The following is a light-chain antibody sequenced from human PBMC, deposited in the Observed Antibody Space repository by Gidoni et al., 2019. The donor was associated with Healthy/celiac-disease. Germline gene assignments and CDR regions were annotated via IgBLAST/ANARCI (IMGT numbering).Light chain of an antibody. Sequence: ESVLTHSPPTLSLSPGERATLSCRASQSVSSYLAWYQQKPGQAPRLLIDDACNRATGIPARFSGSASGTDFTLTISSLEPEDFAVYYCQLRSNWPLFTFGPGTKVDIK. CDR1: QSVSSY. CDR2: DAC. CDR3: QLRSNWPLFT. J-gene: IGKJ3*01. V-gene: IGKV3-11*01.